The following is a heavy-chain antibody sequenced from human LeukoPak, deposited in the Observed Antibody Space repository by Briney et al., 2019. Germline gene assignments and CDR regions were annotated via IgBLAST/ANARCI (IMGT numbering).Heavy chain of an antibody. D-gene: IGHD1-26*01. CDR3: ARGGGYSGSYYNYFDY. V-gene: IGHV4-34*01. CDR1: GGSFSGYY. Sequence: PSETLSLTCAVYGGSFSGYYWSWIRQPPGKGLEWIGEINHSGSTNYNPSLKSRVTISVDMSKNQFSLKLSSVTAADTAVYYCARGGGYSGSYYNYFDYWGQGTLVTVSS. J-gene: IGHJ4*02. CDR2: INHSGST.